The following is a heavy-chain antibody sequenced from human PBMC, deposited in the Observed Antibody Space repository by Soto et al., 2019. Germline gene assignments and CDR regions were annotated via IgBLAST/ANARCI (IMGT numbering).Heavy chain of an antibody. V-gene: IGHV1-8*01. CDR1: GYTFSSYD. CDR2: LNPNSGDT. Sequence: QVQLVQSGAEVKKPGASVKVSCKASGYTFSSYDINWVRQATGQGLEWMGWLNPNSGDTGYAQKFQGRVTLTRNTSITTAYRELSSLTSDDTAVYYCATSGGGWYLYWGQGTLVTVSS. D-gene: IGHD6-19*01. CDR3: ATSGGGWYLY. J-gene: IGHJ4*02.